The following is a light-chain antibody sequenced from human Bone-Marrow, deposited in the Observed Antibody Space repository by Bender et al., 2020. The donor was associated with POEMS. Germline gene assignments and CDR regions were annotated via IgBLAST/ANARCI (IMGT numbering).Light chain of an antibody. CDR3: CSYIGSIKVA. J-gene: IGLJ2*01. CDR2: EVS. Sequence: QSVLTQPPSVSGAPGQRVTISCTGSSSNIGAGYDVYWYQQLPGKAPKLFIYEVSKRPSGVSDRFAGSKSGSTASLTISGLQAEDEADYYCCSYIGSIKVAFGGGTKVTVL. CDR1: SSNIGAGYD. V-gene: IGLV1-40*01.